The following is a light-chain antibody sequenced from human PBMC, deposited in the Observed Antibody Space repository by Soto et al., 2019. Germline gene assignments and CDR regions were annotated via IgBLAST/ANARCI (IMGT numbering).Light chain of an antibody. CDR2: GAS. J-gene: IGKJ1*01. V-gene: IGKV3-20*01. CDR1: QSVSNNY. CDR3: QQYGSSGT. Sequence: EIVLTQSPGTLSLSPGERATLSCRASQSVSNNYLAWYQQKPGQAPRLLIYGASDRATGIPDRFSGSGYRTEFNLTIKRLEAKDFAVYYCQQYGSSGTFGQGPKVEIK.